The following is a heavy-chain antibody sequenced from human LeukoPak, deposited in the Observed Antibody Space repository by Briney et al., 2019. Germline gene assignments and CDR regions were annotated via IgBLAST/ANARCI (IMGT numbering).Heavy chain of an antibody. CDR3: ARVMRRWLSVVITTLYFQH. Sequence: GSLRLSCAASGFTFSSYWMSWVRQAPGKGLEWVANIKQDGSEKYYVDSVKGRFTISRDNAKNSLYLQMNSLRAEDTAVYYCARVMRRWLSVVITTLYFQHWGQGTLVTVSS. D-gene: IGHD3-22*01. CDR2: IKQDGSEK. CDR1: GFTFSSYW. V-gene: IGHV3-7*01. J-gene: IGHJ1*01.